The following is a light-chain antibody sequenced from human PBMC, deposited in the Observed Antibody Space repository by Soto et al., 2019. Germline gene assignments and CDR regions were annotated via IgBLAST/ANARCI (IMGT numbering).Light chain of an antibody. Sequence: IQLTQSPSSLSASVGDRVNVTCRASQDISRYLAWFQQVPGKAPKLLIYTASTSQSGVPSRFIGSGSGTEFTLTISSLQPEDFATYYCQQYHRYPLTFGQGTRLEIK. V-gene: IGKV1-9*01. CDR1: QDISRY. CDR2: TAS. CDR3: QQYHRYPLT. J-gene: IGKJ5*01.